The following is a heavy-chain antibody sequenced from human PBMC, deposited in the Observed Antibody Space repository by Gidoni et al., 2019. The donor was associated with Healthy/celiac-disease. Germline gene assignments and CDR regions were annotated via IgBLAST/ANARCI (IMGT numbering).Heavy chain of an antibody. J-gene: IGHJ5*02. CDR3: ASTDDGSFDP. CDR2: IYYSRCT. V-gene: IGHV4-59*01. Sequence: QVQLQESGPGMVKPSETLSLTCTVAGGSLSSYYWSWIRQPPGKGLEWIWYIYYSRCTNYNPSLKSRVTISVDTSKNQFSLKLSSVTAADTAVYYCASTDDGSFDPWGQGTLVTVSS. CDR1: GGSLSSYY.